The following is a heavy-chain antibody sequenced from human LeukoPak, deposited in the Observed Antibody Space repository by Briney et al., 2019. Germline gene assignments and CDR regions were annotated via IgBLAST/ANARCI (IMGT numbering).Heavy chain of an antibody. CDR2: INAKSGDT. D-gene: IGHD5-24*01. Sequence: AASVKVSCKASGYTFTDYYVHWVRQAPGQGLEWMGRINAKSGDTNAAQRFQGRVTMTRVTSITTAYLELSRLRSDDTAVYYCAAGGDGYNSLYDYWGQGTLVTVSS. V-gene: IGHV1-2*06. CDR3: AAGGDGYNSLYDY. CDR1: GYTFTDYY. J-gene: IGHJ4*02.